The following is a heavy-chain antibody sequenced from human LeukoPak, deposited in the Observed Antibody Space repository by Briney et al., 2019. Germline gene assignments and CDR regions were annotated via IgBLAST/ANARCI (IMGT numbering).Heavy chain of an antibody. CDR2: ISSDGDNT. CDR3: VRVNDYGDRNLYYFGY. Sequence: GRTLRLSCSASGFIFSNYGMYWVREAPGKGQKFVSAISSDGDNTFYSDSVKGRFTISRDNSKNTLYLQTSSLRGEDTAVYYCVRVNDYGDRNLYYFGYWGQGTLVTVSS. CDR1: GFIFSNYG. J-gene: IGHJ4*02. V-gene: IGHV3-64D*06. D-gene: IGHD4-17*01.